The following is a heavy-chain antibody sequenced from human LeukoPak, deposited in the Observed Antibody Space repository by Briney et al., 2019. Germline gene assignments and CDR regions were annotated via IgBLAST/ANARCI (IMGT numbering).Heavy chain of an antibody. Sequence: SETLSLTCTVTGGSISNNYWGWGRQPPGKGLEWIGYIYYSGSTDYNPSLRSRVTISIDTSRNQFSLRLSPVTAADTAVYYCAGGFPHFDYWGQGALVSVSS. J-gene: IGHJ4*02. V-gene: IGHV4-59*01. CDR2: IYYSGST. D-gene: IGHD3-16*01. CDR3: AGGFPHFDY. CDR1: GGSISNNY.